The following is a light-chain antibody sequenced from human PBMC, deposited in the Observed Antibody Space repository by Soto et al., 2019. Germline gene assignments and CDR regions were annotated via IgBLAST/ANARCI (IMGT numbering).Light chain of an antibody. V-gene: IGKV3-20*01. CDR3: QQYDSSHLT. CDR2: ATS. J-gene: IGKJ4*02. CDR1: QNVNSRY. Sequence: ENVLTQSPGTLSLSPGERATLSCRASQNVNSRYLAWYQQKPGQAPSLLVYATSSRAAGIPDRFSGSGSGTDFTLTISRLEPEDFAVYYWQQYDSSHLTFGGGTNVEIK.